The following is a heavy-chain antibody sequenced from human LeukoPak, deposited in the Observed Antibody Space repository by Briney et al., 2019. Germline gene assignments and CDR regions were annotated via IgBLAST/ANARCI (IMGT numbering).Heavy chain of an antibody. Sequence: GGSLRLSCSASGFTFSSYAMRWVRQAPGKGLEYVSAISSNGGSTYYADSVKGRFTISRDNSKNTLYLQMSSLRAEDTAVYYCVKVGPRGYCSGGSCFNWYFDLWGRGTLVTVSS. CDR3: VKVGPRGYCSGGSCFNWYFDL. V-gene: IGHV3-64D*06. J-gene: IGHJ2*01. CDR2: ISSNGGST. D-gene: IGHD2-15*01. CDR1: GFTFSSYA.